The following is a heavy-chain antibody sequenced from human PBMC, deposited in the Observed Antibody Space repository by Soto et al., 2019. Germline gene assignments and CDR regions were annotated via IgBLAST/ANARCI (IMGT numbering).Heavy chain of an antibody. CDR2: TYYRSKWYN. Sequence: SQTLPLTCAISGNSVSSNMAAWNWIRQSPSRGLEWLGRTYYRSKWYNDYAVSVKSRITINPDTSKNQFSLQLNSVTPEDTAVYYCARVVAAAGTGYYYMDVWGKGTTVTVSS. J-gene: IGHJ6*03. CDR1: GNSVSSNMAA. D-gene: IGHD6-13*01. CDR3: ARVVAAAGTGYYYMDV. V-gene: IGHV6-1*01.